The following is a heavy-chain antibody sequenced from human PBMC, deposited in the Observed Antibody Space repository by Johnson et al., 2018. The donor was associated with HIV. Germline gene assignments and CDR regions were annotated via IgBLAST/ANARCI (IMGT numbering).Heavy chain of an antibody. V-gene: IGHV3-13*01. J-gene: IGHJ3*02. D-gene: IGHD4-11*01. CDR2: IDTAGDT. CDR3: ARRSIRSDGFDI. CDR1: GFTLSSYD. Sequence: VQLVESGGDVVQPGGSLRLSCAASGFTLSSYDMHWVRQATGKGLEWVSEIDTAGDTYYPGSVKGRFTTSRENAKNSLYLQMNSLRAGDTAVYYCARRSIRSDGFDIWGQGTMVTVSS.